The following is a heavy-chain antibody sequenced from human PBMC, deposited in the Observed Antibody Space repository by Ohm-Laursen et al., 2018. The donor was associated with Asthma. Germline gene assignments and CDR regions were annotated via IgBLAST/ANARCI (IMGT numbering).Heavy chain of an antibody. J-gene: IGHJ4*02. CDR2: ISSSGSRL. CDR1: GFSFNTYS. Sequence: SLRLSCAASGFSFNTYSMNWVRQAPGKGLEWVSAISSSGSRLLYADSVRGRFTISRDNAKNSLSLQMNSQRAEDTAVYYCVRSVDDGGNSGDYWGQGTLVTVSS. D-gene: IGHD4-23*01. V-gene: IGHV3-21*01. CDR3: VRSVDDGGNSGDY.